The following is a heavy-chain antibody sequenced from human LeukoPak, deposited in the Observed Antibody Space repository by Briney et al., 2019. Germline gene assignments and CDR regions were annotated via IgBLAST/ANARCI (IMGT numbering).Heavy chain of an antibody. CDR1: GFTFSYYW. D-gene: IGHD6-19*01. J-gene: IGHJ4*02. Sequence: GGSLRLSCVGSGFTFSYYWVTWVRQAPGKGLEWVSVIYSDGSTYYADSVKGRFTISRDNSKNMIYLEMNSLRAEDTAVYYCAKERNLEIAVAGTIFDYWGQGTLVTVSS. CDR2: IYSDGST. CDR3: AKERNLEIAVAGTIFDY. V-gene: IGHV3-66*01.